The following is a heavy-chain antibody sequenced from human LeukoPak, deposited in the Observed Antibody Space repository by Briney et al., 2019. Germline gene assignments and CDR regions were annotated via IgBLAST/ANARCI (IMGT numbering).Heavy chain of an antibody. Sequence: PGGSLRLSCAASGFTFSNFWIHWVRQAPGKGPVWVSRISIDGSTTNYAGSVKGRFTISRDNAKNTVSLQMNGLRVEDTAVYYCARVRTTYYYDTTGYSFDHWGQGTLVTASS. CDR2: ISIDGSTT. V-gene: IGHV3-74*01. CDR3: ARVRTTYYYDTTGYSFDH. CDR1: GFTFSNFW. J-gene: IGHJ4*02. D-gene: IGHD3-22*01.